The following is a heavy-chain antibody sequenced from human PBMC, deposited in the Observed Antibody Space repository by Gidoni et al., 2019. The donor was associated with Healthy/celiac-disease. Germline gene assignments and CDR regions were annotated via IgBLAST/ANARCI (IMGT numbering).Heavy chain of an antibody. CDR3: ASPVSLNAFAFDI. CDR2: MNPNSGNT. V-gene: IGHV1-8*01. D-gene: IGHD1-20*01. J-gene: IGHJ3*02. Sequence: QVQLVQSGAEVKKPGASVQVSCKASGSTFTSYDINWVRQATGQGLEWMGWMNPNSGNTGYAQKFQGRVTMTRNTSISTAYMELSSLRSEDTAVYYCASPVSLNAFAFDIWGQGTMVTVSS. CDR1: GSTFTSYD.